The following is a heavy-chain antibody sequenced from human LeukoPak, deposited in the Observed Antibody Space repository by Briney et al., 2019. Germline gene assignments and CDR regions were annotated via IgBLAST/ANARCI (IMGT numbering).Heavy chain of an antibody. D-gene: IGHD3-22*01. J-gene: IGHJ4*02. CDR1: GFSLSTSGVG. CDR3: AQIVPYYYDSSGYYYYFDY. CDR2: IYWNDDK. V-gene: IGHV2-5*01. Sequence: KASGPTLVNPTQTLTLTCTFSGFSLSTSGVGVGWIRQPPGKALEWLALIYWNDDKRYSPSLKSRLTITKDTSKNQVVLTMTNMDPVGTATYYCAQIVPYYYDSSGYYYYFDYWGQGTLVTVSS.